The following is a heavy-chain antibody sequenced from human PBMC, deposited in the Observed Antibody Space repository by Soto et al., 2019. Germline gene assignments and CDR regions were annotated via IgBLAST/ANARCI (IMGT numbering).Heavy chain of an antibody. Sequence: ASVKVSCKASGYTFTSYYMHWVRQAPGQGLEWMGIINPSGGSTSYAQKFQGRVTMTRDTSTSTVYMELSSLRSEDTAVYYCARDWGITFGGVIVSFHLYYYGMDVWAKGPRSPSP. CDR3: ARDWGITFGGVIVSFHLYYYGMDV. CDR1: GYTFTSYY. CDR2: INPSGGST. V-gene: IGHV1-46*01. J-gene: IGHJ6*02. D-gene: IGHD3-16*02.